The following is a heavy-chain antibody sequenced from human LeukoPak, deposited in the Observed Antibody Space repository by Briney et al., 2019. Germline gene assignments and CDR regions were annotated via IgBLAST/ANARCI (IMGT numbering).Heavy chain of an antibody. CDR2: INHSGST. J-gene: IGHJ1*01. D-gene: IGHD6-13*01. V-gene: IGHV4-34*01. Sequence: SETLSLTCAVYGGSFSGYYWSWIRQPPGKGLEWIGEINHSGSTNYNPSLKSRVTISVDTSKNQFSLQLNSVTPEDTAVYYCARDSSSWYVYFQHWGQGTLVTVSS. CDR3: ARDSSSWYVYFQH. CDR1: GGSFSGYY.